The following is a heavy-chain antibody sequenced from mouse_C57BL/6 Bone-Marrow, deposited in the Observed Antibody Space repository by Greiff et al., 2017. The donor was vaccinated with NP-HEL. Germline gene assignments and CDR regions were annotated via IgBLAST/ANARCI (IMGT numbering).Heavy chain of an antibody. Sequence: QVQLQQSGAELARPGAPVKLSCKASGYTFTSYGISWVKQRTGQGLEWIGEIYPRSGNTYYNEKFKGKATLTADKSSSTAYMELRSLTSEDSAVYFCANSNYEGWFAYWGQGTLVTVSA. CDR3: ANSNYEGWFAY. CDR2: IYPRSGNT. J-gene: IGHJ3*01. V-gene: IGHV1-81*01. D-gene: IGHD2-5*01. CDR1: GYTFTSYG.